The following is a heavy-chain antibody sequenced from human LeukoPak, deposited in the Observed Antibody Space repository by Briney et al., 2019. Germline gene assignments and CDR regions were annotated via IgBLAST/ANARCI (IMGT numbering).Heavy chain of an antibody. V-gene: IGHV3-9*01. CDR2: ISWNSDRT. J-gene: IGHJ4*02. CDR1: GFTFDDYA. D-gene: IGHD3-10*01. Sequence: PGRSLRLSCAASGFTFDDYAMHWVRQAPGKGLEWVSGISWNSDRTVYADSVKGRSTISRDNAKNSLYLQMNSLRAEDTAFYYCAKALRITMVRGGFDYWGQGTLVTVSS. CDR3: AKALRITMVRGGFDY.